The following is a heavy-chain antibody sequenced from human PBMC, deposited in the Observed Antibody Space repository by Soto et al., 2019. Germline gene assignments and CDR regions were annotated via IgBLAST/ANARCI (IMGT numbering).Heavy chain of an antibody. V-gene: IGHV1-69*06. CDR2: IIPICDAR. CDR1: GDTVSSHA. Sequence: SVKVSCKASGDTVSSHARSWGRQAPGQGLEWRGGIIPICDARTYAQKIQGRVTINADKSTKTGYMELSRFTPEDTAVYYCATSSTTYYYQSSPFWPHKELDIWGQGTLVTVSS. CDR3: ATSSTTYYYQSSPFWPHKELDI. D-gene: IGHD3-22*01. J-gene: IGHJ4*02.